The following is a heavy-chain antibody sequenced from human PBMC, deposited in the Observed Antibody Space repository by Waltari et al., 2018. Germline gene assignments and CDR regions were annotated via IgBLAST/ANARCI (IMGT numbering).Heavy chain of an antibody. J-gene: IGHJ5*02. CDR3: ARDPSGNCSGGSGYNNWFDP. V-gene: IGHV4-4*02. D-gene: IGHD2-15*01. CDR1: GGSISSSNW. Sequence: KPSGTLSLTCAVSGGSISSSNWWRWVRQPPGKGMEWIGEIYHSGSTNYNPSLKSRVTISVDKSKNQFSLKLSSVTAADTAVYYCARDPSGNCSGGSGYNNWFDPWGQGTLVTVSS. CDR2: IYHSGST.